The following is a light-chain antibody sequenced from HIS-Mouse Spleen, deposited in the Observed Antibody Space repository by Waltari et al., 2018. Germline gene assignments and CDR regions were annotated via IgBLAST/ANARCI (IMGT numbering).Light chain of an antibody. V-gene: IGLV2-14*03. CDR3: SSYTSSSTEV. CDR2: DVS. J-gene: IGLJ2*01. CDR1: SSYVGGYNY. Sequence: QSALTKPASVSGSPGQSITISCTGTSSYVGGYNYVSWYQQHPGKAPKLMIYDVSNRPSGVSNRFSGSKSGNTASLTISGLQAEDEADYYCSSYTSSSTEVFGGGTKLTVL.